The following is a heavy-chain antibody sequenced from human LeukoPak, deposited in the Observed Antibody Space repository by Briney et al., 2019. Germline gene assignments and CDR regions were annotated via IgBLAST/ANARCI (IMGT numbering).Heavy chain of an antibody. CDR3: AKGGGSSWYKDFQH. CDR1: GFTFSDYY. J-gene: IGHJ1*01. CDR2: ISSSGSTI. D-gene: IGHD6-13*01. Sequence: GGSLRLSCAASGFTFSDYYMSWIRQAPGKGLEWVSYISSSGSTIYYADSVKGRFTISRDNSKNTLYLQMNSLRAEDTAVYYCAKGGGSSWYKDFQHWGQGTLVTVSS. V-gene: IGHV3-11*01.